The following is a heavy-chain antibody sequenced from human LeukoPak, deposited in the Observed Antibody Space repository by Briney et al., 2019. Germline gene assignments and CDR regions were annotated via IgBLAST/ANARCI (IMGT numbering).Heavy chain of an antibody. CDR1: GFAFSHYW. V-gene: IGHV3-7*01. CDR2: IRQDGSDN. Sequence: GGSLRLSCAASGFAFSHYWMSWVRQAPGKGLEWLANIRQDGSDNYYADSVKGRFTFSRDNARNSMYLQMNSLRADDTAVYYCAYGESRWGQGTMVTVSS. CDR3: AYGESR. D-gene: IGHD3-10*01. J-gene: IGHJ3*01.